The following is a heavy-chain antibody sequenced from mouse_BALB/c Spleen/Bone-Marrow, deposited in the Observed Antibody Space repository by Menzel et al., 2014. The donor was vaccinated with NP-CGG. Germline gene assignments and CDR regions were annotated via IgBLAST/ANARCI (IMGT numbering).Heavy chain of an antibody. CDR3: TRWGWSFDY. Sequence: VQLQQSGAELMKPGASVKISCKATGYTFSSYWIEWVKQRPGHGLEWIGEILPGSGSSNYNEKFKGKATITADTSSNTAYMQLNSLTSEESAVYYCTRWGWSFDYWGQGTTLTVSS. V-gene: IGHV1-9*01. D-gene: IGHD2-3*01. CDR2: ILPGSGSS. J-gene: IGHJ2*01. CDR1: GYTFSSYW.